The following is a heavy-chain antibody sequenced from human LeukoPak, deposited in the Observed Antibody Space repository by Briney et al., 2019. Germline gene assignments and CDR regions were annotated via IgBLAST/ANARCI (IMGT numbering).Heavy chain of an antibody. Sequence: GGSLGLSCAASGFTFSNAWMSWVRQAPGKGLEWVGRIKSKTDGGTTDYAAPVKGRFTISRDDSKNTLYLQMNSLKTEDTAVYYCTTPQSATYDATPYYYYYYMDVWGKGTTVTVSS. CDR3: TTPQSATYDATPYYYYYYMDV. J-gene: IGHJ6*03. CDR2: IKSKTDGGTT. CDR1: GFTFSNAW. D-gene: IGHD3-3*01. V-gene: IGHV3-15*01.